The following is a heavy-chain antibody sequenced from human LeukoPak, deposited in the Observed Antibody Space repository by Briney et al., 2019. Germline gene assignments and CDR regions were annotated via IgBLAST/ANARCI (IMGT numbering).Heavy chain of an antibody. CDR1: GYTFTSYD. D-gene: IGHD5-12*01. CDR3: AREVATDYYYYYGMDV. J-gene: IGHJ6*02. Sequence: AASVKVSCKASGYTFTSYDINWVRQATGQGLEWMGWMNPNSGSTGYAQKFQGRVTMTRNTSISTAYMELSSLRSEDTAVYYCAREVATDYYYYYGMDVWGQGTTVTVSS. CDR2: MNPNSGST. V-gene: IGHV1-8*01.